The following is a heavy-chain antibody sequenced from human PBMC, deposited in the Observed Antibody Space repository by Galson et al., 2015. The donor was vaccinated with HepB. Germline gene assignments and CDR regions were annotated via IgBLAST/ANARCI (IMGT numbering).Heavy chain of an antibody. CDR1: GHTFTSYG. J-gene: IGHJ6*03. Sequence: SVKVSCKASGHTFTSYGISWVRQAPGQGLEWMGWISAYNGNTNYAQKLQGRVTMTTDTSTSTAYMELRSLRSDDTAVYYCARDPFTYYYDSSGCCYYMDVWGKGTTVTVSS. CDR3: ARDPFTYYYDSSGCCYYMDV. D-gene: IGHD3-22*01. V-gene: IGHV1-18*01. CDR2: ISAYNGNT.